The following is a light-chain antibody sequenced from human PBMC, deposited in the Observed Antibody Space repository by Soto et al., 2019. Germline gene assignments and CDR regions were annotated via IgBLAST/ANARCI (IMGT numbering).Light chain of an antibody. CDR1: QSISIY. V-gene: IGKV1-39*01. Sequence: DIQMTQSPSSLSASVGDRVTITCRASQSISIYLNWYQQKPGKAAKLLIYAASSLQSGVPSRFSGSGSGTDFTLTISSLQPEDFATYYCQQSDSTPYTFGQGTKLEIK. J-gene: IGKJ2*01. CDR2: AAS. CDR3: QQSDSTPYT.